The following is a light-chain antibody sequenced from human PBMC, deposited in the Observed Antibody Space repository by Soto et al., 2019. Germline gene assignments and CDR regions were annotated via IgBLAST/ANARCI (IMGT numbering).Light chain of an antibody. CDR2: AAS. J-gene: IGKJ3*01. V-gene: IGKV1-39*01. Sequence: DIQMTQSPASLSASVGDRVTITCRASQSISNYLNWYQQKPGKAPNLLIYAASSLRSGVPSRFSGTGSGTDSNLTISSLQPEDCATYSCQQFYTTLFTFGPGTNVEIK. CDR1: QSISNY. CDR3: QQFYTTLFT.